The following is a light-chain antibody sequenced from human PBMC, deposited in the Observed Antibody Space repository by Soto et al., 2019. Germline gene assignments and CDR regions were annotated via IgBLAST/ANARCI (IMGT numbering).Light chain of an antibody. CDR1: QSISDS. CDR3: PQYNGYWT. CDR2: EAS. V-gene: IGKV1-5*03. Sequence: DIQMTQSPSTLSASVGDRVTITCRASQSISDSLAWYQQKPGKAPKLLIYEASNLKSGVPSRFSGSGSGTEYTLTISSLQPDDFASYYCPQYNGYWTFGQGTKVEIK. J-gene: IGKJ1*01.